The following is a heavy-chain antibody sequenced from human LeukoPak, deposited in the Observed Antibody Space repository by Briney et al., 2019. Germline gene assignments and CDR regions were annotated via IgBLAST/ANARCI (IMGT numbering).Heavy chain of an antibody. D-gene: IGHD3-3*01. CDR1: GFSFSYYS. J-gene: IGHJ3*02. Sequence: GGSLRLSCAASGFSFSYYSMNWVRQAPGEGLEWVSSISSSGSYIYYADSVKGRFTVSRDNAKTSMYLQMNSLRAEDTAVYYCTRAPGSGPLTVTWSGPFDIWGQGTVVTVSS. V-gene: IGHV3-21*06. CDR3: TRAPGSGPLTVTWSGPFDI. CDR2: ISSSGSYI.